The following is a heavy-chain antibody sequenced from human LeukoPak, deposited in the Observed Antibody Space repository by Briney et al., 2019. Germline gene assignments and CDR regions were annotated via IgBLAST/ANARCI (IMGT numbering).Heavy chain of an antibody. J-gene: IGHJ4*02. D-gene: IGHD2-15*01. CDR2: IYPGDSDT. Sequence: GESLKISCKGSGYTFTSYWIGWVRQMPGKGLEWMGIIYPGDSDTRYSPSFQGQVTISADKSISTAYLQWSSLKASDTAMYYCARQRAGYCSGGSCRHFDYWGQGTLVTVSS. CDR3: ARQRAGYCSGGSCRHFDY. V-gene: IGHV5-51*01. CDR1: GYTFTSYW.